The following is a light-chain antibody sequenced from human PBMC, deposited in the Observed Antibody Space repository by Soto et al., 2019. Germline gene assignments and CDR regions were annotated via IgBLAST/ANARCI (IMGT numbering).Light chain of an antibody. V-gene: IGKV1-8*01. CDR3: QQYYSYPHT. Sequence: AIRMTQSPSSFSASTGDRVTITCRASQVISSYLAWYQQKPGKAPKLLIYAASTLQSGVPSRFSGSGSGTDFTLTISCLQSEDCATYYCQQYYSYPHTFGQGTKVEIK. CDR1: QVISSY. J-gene: IGKJ1*01. CDR2: AAS.